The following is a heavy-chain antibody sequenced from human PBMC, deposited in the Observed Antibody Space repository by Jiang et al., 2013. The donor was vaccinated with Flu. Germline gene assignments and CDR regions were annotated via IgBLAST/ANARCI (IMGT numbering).Heavy chain of an antibody. Sequence: VQLVESGAEVKKPGSSVKVSCKASGGTFSSYAISWVRQAPGQGLEWMGGIIPIFGTANYAQKFQGRVTITADESTSTAYMELSSLRSEDTAMYYCAKEVPATVTTYYYYYYYGMDVWGQGTTVTVS. CDR2: IIPIFGTA. V-gene: IGHV1-69*01. J-gene: IGHJ6*02. CDR3: AKEVPATVTTYYYYYYYGMDV. D-gene: IGHD4-11*01. CDR1: GGTFSSYA.